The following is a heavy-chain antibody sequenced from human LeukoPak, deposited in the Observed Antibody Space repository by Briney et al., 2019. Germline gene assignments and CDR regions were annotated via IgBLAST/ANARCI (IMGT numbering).Heavy chain of an antibody. D-gene: IGHD3-16*02. CDR2: MNPNSGNT. Sequence: ASVTVSCTASGYTFTSYDINWVRQATGQGLEWMGWMNPNSGNTGYAQKFQGRVTMTRNTSISTAYMELSSLRSEDTAVYYCARVPRGYRPLDFDYWGQGTLVTVSS. CDR3: ARVPRGYRPLDFDY. J-gene: IGHJ4*02. CDR1: GYTFTSYD. V-gene: IGHV1-8*01.